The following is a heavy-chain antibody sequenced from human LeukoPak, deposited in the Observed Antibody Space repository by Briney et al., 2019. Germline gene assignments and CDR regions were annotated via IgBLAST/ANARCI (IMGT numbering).Heavy chain of an antibody. J-gene: IGHJ3*02. CDR3: AKGGYCSSTSCYHDAFDI. V-gene: IGHV3-23*01. CDR2: ITDDGYNT. D-gene: IGHD2-2*01. CDR1: GFTFSAFA. Sequence: PAGGSLRLSCAASGFTFSAFAMTWVRQAPGKGLEWVSTITDDGYNTYSADSVKGRITFSRDNSKNTLSLQLNSLRAEDTAVYYCAKGGYCSSTSCYHDAFDIWGQGTMVTVSS.